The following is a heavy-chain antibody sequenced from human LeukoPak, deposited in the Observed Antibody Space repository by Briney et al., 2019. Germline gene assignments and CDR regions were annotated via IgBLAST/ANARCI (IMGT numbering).Heavy chain of an antibody. V-gene: IGHV3-21*01. J-gene: IGHJ6*02. CDR1: GFTFSSYS. D-gene: IGHD3-9*01. CDR2: ISSSSSYI. CDR3: AREHRDLDWLLYAPDYYGMDV. Sequence: GGSLRLSCAASGFTFSSYSMNWVRQAPGKGLEWVSSISSSSSYIYYADSVKGRFTISRDNAKNSLYLQMNSLRAEDTAVYYCAREHRDLDWLLYAPDYYGMDVWGQGTTVTVSS.